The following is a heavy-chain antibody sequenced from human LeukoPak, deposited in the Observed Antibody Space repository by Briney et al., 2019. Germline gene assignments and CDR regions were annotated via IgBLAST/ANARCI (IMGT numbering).Heavy chain of an antibody. V-gene: IGHV5-51*01. J-gene: IGHJ3*02. D-gene: IGHD6-6*01. Sequence: GESLKISCKGSGYSFTSYWIGWVRQMPGKGLEWMGIIYPGDSDTRYSPSFQGQVTISADKSISTAYLQWSSLRSEDTAVYYCAVEYSNSSVAFDIWGQGTMVTVSS. CDR1: GYSFTSYW. CDR3: AVEYSNSSVAFDI. CDR2: IYPGDSDT.